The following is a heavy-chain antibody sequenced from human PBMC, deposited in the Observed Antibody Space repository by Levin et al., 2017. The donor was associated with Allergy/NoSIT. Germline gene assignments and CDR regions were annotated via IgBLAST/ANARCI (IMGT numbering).Heavy chain of an antibody. Sequence: SETLSLTCTVSGGSMNSSHYYWAWIRQPPGMGLEWLVCIYYRGSTYYNPSLKSRLIMSVDTPKNQFSLRLSTVTAADTAIYYCARHEGGYYYYGLNVWGQGTTVTVSS. CDR1: GGSMNSSHYY. J-gene: IGHJ6*02. CDR3: ARHEGGYYYYGLNV. V-gene: IGHV4-39*01. CDR2: IYYRGST.